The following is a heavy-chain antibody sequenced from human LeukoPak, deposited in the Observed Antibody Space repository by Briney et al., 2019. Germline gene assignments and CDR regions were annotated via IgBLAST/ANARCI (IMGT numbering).Heavy chain of an antibody. CDR2: IRGSGGST. J-gene: IGHJ5*02. V-gene: IGHV3-23*01. Sequence: GGSLRLSCAASGFTFSTYAMTWVRQAPGRGLEWVSTIRGSGGSTYYADSVKGRFTISRDNSKNTLYLQMNSLTAEDTAVYYCARDGTVTAGPFDPWGGGTLVTVSS. CDR3: ARDGTVTAGPFDP. D-gene: IGHD4-17*01. CDR1: GFTFSTYA.